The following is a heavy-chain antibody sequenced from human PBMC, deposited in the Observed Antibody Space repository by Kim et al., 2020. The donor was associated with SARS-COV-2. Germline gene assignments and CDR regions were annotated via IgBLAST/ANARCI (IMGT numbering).Heavy chain of an antibody. V-gene: IGHV3-30*01. CDR3: ARDRNQLLSKYYYYYGMDV. D-gene: IGHD2-2*01. J-gene: IGHJ6*02. Sequence: GRFTIYRDNSKNTLYLQMNSLRAEDTAVYYCARDRNQLLSKYYYYYGMDVWGQGTTVTVSS.